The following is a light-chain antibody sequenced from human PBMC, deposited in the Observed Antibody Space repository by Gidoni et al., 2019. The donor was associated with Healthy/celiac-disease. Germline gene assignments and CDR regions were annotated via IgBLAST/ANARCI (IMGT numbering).Light chain of an antibody. CDR3: QPYNTWPT. CDR2: GAS. J-gene: IGKJ3*01. CDR1: QSVSSN. V-gene: IGKV3-15*01. Sequence: EIGMTQPPATLSVSLGERATLSCRASQSVSSNFAWYQQKPGQAPRLLIYGASTRATGIPARVSGSGSGTEFPLTISSLPSEVFAVYYCQPYNTWPTFGPGTKVDIK.